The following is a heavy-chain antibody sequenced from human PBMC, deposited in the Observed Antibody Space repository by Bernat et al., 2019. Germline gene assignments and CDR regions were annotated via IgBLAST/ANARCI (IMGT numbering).Heavy chain of an antibody. CDR1: GGSISSGSYY. D-gene: IGHD3-10*01. V-gene: IGHV4-61*02. Sequence: QVQLQESGPGLVKPSQTLSLTCTVSGGSISSGSYYWSWIRQPAGKGLEWIGRIYTSGSTNYNPSLKSRVTISEDTSKNQFSLKLSSVTAADSAVYYCAGGVSYYYGSGSYYYYGMDVWGQGTTVTVSS. CDR3: AGGVSYYYGSGSYYYYGMDV. J-gene: IGHJ6*02. CDR2: IYTSGST.